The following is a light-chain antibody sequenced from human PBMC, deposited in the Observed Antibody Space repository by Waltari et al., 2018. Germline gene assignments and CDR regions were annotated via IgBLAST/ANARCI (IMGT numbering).Light chain of an antibody. Sequence: QSALTQPASVSGSPGQSVTISCVGSTSDVGSHKFVSWYQQHPGEVPRLLIYDVNNRPSVVSNPFSGSKSGNTASLTIAGLQPEDDSYYYCSSYTSSSTLVFGGGTKLTVL. V-gene: IGLV2-14*03. J-gene: IGLJ2*01. CDR3: SSYTSSSTLV. CDR2: DVN. CDR1: TSDVGSHKF.